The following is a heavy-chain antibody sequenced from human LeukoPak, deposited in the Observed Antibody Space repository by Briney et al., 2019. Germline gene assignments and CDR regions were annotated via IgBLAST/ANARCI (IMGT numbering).Heavy chain of an antibody. J-gene: IGHJ5*02. CDR2: IYYSGST. V-gene: IGHV4-31*03. Sequence: PSETLSLTCTVSGVSISSGGYYWSWIRQHPGKGLEWIGYIYYSGSTYYNPSLKSRVTISVDTSKNQFSLKLSSVTAADTAVYYCARVESDWFDPWGQGTLVTVSS. CDR1: GVSISSGGYY. CDR3: ARVESDWFDP.